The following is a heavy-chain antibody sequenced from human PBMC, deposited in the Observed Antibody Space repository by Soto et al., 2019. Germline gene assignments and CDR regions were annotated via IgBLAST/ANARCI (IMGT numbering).Heavy chain of an antibody. V-gene: IGHV3-21*01. J-gene: IGHJ6*02. Sequence: PGESLKISCAASRFTFSSYSMNWVRQAPGKGLEWVSSINSGSFSINYADSVKGRFSISRDNAQNSLHLQMNNLRAEDTAVYYCARNESSNIYGMDVWGQGTTVTVSS. CDR1: RFTFSSYS. D-gene: IGHD6-6*01. CDR2: INSGSFSI. CDR3: ARNESSNIYGMDV.